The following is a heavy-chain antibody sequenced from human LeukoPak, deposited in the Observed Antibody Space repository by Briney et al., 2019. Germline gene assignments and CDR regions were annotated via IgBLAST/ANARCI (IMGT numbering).Heavy chain of an antibody. D-gene: IGHD2-21*01. Sequence: SETLSLTCTVSGGSIRNYYWNWIRQPPGKGLEWIGYTSDSGNTDYKPSLKSRVTISVDTSKNQFSLKLTSATAADTAVYYCARWHSHGRYFDYWGEGALVTVSS. CDR2: TSDSGNT. J-gene: IGHJ4*02. CDR1: GGSIRNYY. V-gene: IGHV4-59*01. CDR3: ARWHSHGRYFDY.